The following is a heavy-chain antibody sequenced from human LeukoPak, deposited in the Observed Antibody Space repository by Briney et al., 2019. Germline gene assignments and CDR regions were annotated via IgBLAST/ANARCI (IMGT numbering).Heavy chain of an antibody. D-gene: IGHD2-15*01. CDR3: ARDCGGGSCQLGFLYYFDY. J-gene: IGHJ4*02. V-gene: IGHV3-23*01. CDR1: GFTFNNYA. Sequence: GGSLRLSCAASGFTFNNYAMTWVRQAPGKGLEWVSVVSGSGDNTNYADSVKGRFTISRDNSKNTLFLQMNSLRTEDTAVYFCARDCGGGSCQLGFLYYFDYWGQGTLVTVSS. CDR2: VSGSGDNT.